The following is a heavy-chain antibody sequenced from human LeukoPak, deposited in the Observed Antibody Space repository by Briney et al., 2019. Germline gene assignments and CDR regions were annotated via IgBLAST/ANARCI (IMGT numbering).Heavy chain of an antibody. D-gene: IGHD4-17*01. CDR1: GYTFTGYY. CDR3: ARGNDYGDYRYFQH. J-gene: IGHJ1*01. V-gene: IGHV1-2*02. Sequence: VASVKVSCKASGYTFTGYYMHWVRQAPGQGLEWMGWINPNSGGTNYAQKFQGRVTMTRDTSISTAYMELSRLRSDDTAVYYCARGNDYGDYRYFQHWGQGTLVTVSS. CDR2: INPNSGGT.